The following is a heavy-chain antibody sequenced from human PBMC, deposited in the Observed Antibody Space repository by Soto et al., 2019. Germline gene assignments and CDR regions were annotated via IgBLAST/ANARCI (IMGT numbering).Heavy chain of an antibody. CDR2: ISAYNGNT. D-gene: IGHD3-3*01. CDR3: ARSRYVWSGYSLADY. V-gene: IGHV1-18*01. CDR1: GYTFTSYG. J-gene: IGHJ4*02. Sequence: GASVKVSCKASGYTFTSYGISWVRQAPGQGLEWMGWISAYNGNTNYAQKLQGRVTMTTDTSTSTAYMELRSLRSDDTAVYYCARSRYVWSGYSLADYWGQGTLVTVSS.